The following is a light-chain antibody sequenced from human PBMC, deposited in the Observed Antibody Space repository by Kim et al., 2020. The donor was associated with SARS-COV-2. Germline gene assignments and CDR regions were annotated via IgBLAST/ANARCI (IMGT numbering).Light chain of an antibody. J-gene: IGKJ4*01. Sequence: IQLTQSPSSLSVSVGDTVTITCRASQGISSYLAWYQQKPGLAPKVLIYSASTLQSGVPSRFSGSGSGTDFTLTISSLQPEDFATYYCQQLNSYPLTFGGGTKVDIK. V-gene: IGKV1-9*01. CDR2: SAS. CDR1: QGISSY. CDR3: QQLNSYPLT.